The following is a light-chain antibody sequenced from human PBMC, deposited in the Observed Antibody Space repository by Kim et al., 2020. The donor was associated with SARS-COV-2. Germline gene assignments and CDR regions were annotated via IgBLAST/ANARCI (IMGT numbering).Light chain of an antibody. Sequence: PGRAVTVPCGSSTGPVTSGHYPYWFQKKPGQAPRTRIYDTRKKHSWTPARFSGSLLGGKAALTLSGAQPEDEADYYCLLSYGGPRVFGGGTKLTVL. J-gene: IGLJ2*01. CDR1: TGPVTSGHY. CDR3: LLSYGGPRV. CDR2: DTR. V-gene: IGLV7-46*01.